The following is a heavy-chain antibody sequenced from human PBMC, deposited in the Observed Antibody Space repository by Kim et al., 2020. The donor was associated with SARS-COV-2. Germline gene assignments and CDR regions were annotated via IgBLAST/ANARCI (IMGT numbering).Heavy chain of an antibody. J-gene: IGHJ4*02. CDR3: ARVYGSGSYPFDY. D-gene: IGHD3-10*01. V-gene: IGHV1-18*01. Sequence: AQKLQGRVTMTTDTSTSPAYMELRSLRSDDTAVYYCARVYGSGSYPFDYWGQGTLVTVSS.